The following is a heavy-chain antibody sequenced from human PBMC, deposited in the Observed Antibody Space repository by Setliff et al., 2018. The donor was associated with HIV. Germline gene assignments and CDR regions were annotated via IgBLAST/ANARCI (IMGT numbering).Heavy chain of an antibody. D-gene: IGHD3-3*01. Sequence: LSLTCTVSGVSISSGGYYWNWIRQHPGKGLEWIGYISSRGSTYYNPSLKSRVTISIDTSKNQFSLKLSSVTAADTAVYYCARGGVQFLEWFDYWGQGTLVTVSS. CDR2: ISSRGST. V-gene: IGHV4-31*03. CDR1: GVSISSGGYY. CDR3: ARGGVQFLEWFDY. J-gene: IGHJ4*02.